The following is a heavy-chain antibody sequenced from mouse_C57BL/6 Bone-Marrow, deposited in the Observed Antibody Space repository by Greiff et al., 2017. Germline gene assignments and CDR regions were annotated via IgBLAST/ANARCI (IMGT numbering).Heavy chain of an antibody. CDR2: IDPSDSST. CDR3: ARSGYWDVGRDFDY. D-gene: IGHD4-1*01. CDR1: GYTFTSYW. J-gene: IGHJ2*01. V-gene: IGHV1-69*01. Sequence: VQLQQPGAELVMPGASVKLSCKASGYTFTSYWMHWVKQRPGQGLEWIGEIDPSDSSTNYNQTFTGKSPLTVAKSSSTAYMQLSSLTSEDSAVYYCARSGYWDVGRDFDYWGQGTTLTVSS.